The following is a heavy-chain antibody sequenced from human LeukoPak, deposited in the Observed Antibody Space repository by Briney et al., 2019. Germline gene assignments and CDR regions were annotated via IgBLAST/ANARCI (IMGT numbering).Heavy chain of an antibody. V-gene: IGHV4-34*01. CDR2: INHSGST. CDR3: ARVSGWYRGDAFDI. CDR1: GGSFSGYY. D-gene: IGHD6-19*01. J-gene: IGHJ3*02. Sequence: SETLSLTCAVYGGSFSGYYWSWIRQPPGKGLEWIGEINHSGSTNYNPSLKSRVTISVDTSKNQFSLKLSSVTAADTAVYYCARVSGWYRGDAFDIWGQGTMVTVSS.